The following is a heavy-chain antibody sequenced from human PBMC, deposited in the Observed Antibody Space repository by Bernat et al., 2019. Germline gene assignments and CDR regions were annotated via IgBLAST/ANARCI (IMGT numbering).Heavy chain of an antibody. CDR1: GGSISSSTYY. Sequence: HLQLQESCPGLVKPSETLSLTCTVSGGSISSSTYYWGWIRQPPGKGLEWIGSIYYSGSTYDNPSLKSRVTISVDTSKSQLSLKLSIVTAADTAVYYCAGDLLYAGEKDWLDPWGQGNLVTVSS. CDR2: IYYSGST. J-gene: IGHJ5*02. CDR3: AGDLLYAGEKDWLDP. D-gene: IGHD3-16*01. V-gene: IGHV4-39*02.